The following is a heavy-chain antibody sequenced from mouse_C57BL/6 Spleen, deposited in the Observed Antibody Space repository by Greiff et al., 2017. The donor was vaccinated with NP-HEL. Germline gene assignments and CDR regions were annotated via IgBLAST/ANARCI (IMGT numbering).Heavy chain of an antibody. CDR1: GFTFSSYA. D-gene: IGHD1-1*01. Sequence: EVKLVESGGGLVKPGGSLKLSCAASGFTFSSYAMSWVRQTPEKRLEWVATISDGGSYTYYPDNVKGRFTISRDNAKNNLYLQMSHLKSEDTAMYYCARDYGSSHWYFEVWGTGTTVTVSS. CDR2: ISDGGSYT. V-gene: IGHV5-4*01. J-gene: IGHJ1*03. CDR3: ARDYGSSHWYFEV.